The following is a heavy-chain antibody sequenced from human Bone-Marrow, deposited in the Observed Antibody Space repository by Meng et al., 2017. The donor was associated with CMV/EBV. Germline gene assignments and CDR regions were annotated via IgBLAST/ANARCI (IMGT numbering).Heavy chain of an antibody. V-gene: IGHV1-2*02. Sequence: ASLKVSCKASGYTFTGYYMHWVRQAPGQGLEWMGWINPNSGGTNYAQKFQGRVTMTRDTSISTAYMELSRLRSDDTAVYYCARARIGQWLVLVWGQGTLVTVSS. CDR3: ARARIGQWLVLV. D-gene: IGHD6-19*01. CDR2: INPNSGGT. J-gene: IGHJ4*02. CDR1: GYTFTGYY.